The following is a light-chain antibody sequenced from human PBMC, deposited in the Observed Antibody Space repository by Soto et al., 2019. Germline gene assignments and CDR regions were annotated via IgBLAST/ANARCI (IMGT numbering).Light chain of an antibody. Sequence: DIQMTQSPSSLSASVGDRVTITCRASQSISSYLNWYQQKPGKAPKLLIYAASSLQSGVPSRFSGSGSWTDFTLTISSLQPEDFATYYCQQSYSTPITFGPGTRLEIK. CDR1: QSISSY. CDR3: QQSYSTPIT. CDR2: AAS. V-gene: IGKV1-39*01. J-gene: IGKJ5*01.